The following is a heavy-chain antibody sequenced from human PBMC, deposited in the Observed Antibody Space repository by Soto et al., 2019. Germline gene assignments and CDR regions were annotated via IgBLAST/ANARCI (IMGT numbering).Heavy chain of an antibody. CDR1: GYIFTGYS. J-gene: IGHJ4*02. V-gene: IGHV1-2*02. D-gene: IGHD6-19*01. CDR3: AIEASAVLSLDY. Sequence: QVQLVQSGAEVKKPGASVKVSCKASGYIFTGYSMHWVRQAPGQGLEWMGWFNPNSGDTIYAQKFQGRVSLTRDTSISTAYMELSSLRSDDTALYYCAIEASAVLSLDYWGQGTLVTVSS. CDR2: FNPNSGDT.